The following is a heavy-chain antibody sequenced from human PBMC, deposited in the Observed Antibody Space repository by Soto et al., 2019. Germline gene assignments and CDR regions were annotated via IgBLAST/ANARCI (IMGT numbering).Heavy chain of an antibody. CDR2: ISAYNGNT. CDR1: GYTFTSYG. Sequence: ASVKVSCKASGYTFTSYGISWVRQAPGQGLEWMGWISAYNGNTNYAQKLQGRVTMTTDTSTSTAYMELRSLRSDDTAVYYCARDGIAAAEYYYYYYMDVWGKGTTVTVSS. D-gene: IGHD6-13*01. V-gene: IGHV1-18*01. J-gene: IGHJ6*03. CDR3: ARDGIAAAEYYYYYYMDV.